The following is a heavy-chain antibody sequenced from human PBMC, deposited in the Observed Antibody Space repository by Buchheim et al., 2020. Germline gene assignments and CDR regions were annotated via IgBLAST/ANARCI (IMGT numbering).Heavy chain of an antibody. Sequence: QVQLVQSGAEVKKPGASVKVSCKASGYTFTGYYMHWVRQAPGQGLEWMGIINPSDGSTRYAQKFQGRVTMTRDTSTSTVYMELSSLRSEDTAVYYCARVINYDCSGYYPYDYWGQGSL. CDR1: GYTFTGYY. CDR3: ARVINYDCSGYYPYDY. CDR2: INPSDGST. V-gene: IGHV1-46*01. J-gene: IGHJ4*02. D-gene: IGHD3-22*01.